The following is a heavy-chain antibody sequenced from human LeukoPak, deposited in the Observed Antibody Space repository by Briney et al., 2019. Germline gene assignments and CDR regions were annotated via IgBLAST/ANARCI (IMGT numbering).Heavy chain of an antibody. V-gene: IGHV4-31*03. CDR1: GGSISSGDYY. J-gene: IGHJ6*02. CDR2: IYYSGST. D-gene: IGHD3-3*01. CDR3: ARDREWLQFRGMDV. Sequence: PSETLSLTCTVSGGSISSGDYYWTWIRQHPGKGLEWIGYIYYSGSTYYNPSLKSRVSISVDVSKNHFSLELRSVTAADTAVYYCARDREWLQFRGMDVWGQGTTVTVSS.